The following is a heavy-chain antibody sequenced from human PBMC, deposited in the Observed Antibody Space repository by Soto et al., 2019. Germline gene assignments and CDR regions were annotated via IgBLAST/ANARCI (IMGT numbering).Heavy chain of an antibody. CDR2: TYYRSKWYN. V-gene: IGHV6-1*01. D-gene: IGHD6-13*01. CDR1: GDSVSSNSAA. Sequence: SQTLSLTCAISGDSVSSNSAAWNWIRQSPSRGLEWLGRTYYRSKWYNDYAVSVKSRITINPDTSKNQFSLQLNSVTPEDTAVYYCARLDGSSWFFRTWFDPCGQGTLVTVSS. CDR3: ARLDGSSWFFRTWFDP. J-gene: IGHJ5*02.